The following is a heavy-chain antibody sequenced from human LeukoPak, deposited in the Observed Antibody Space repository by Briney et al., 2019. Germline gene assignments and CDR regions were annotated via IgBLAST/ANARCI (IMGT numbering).Heavy chain of an antibody. CDR3: ARGRGTDSSAEKYYFDY. CDR1: GYTFTSYG. V-gene: IGHV1-69*13. J-gene: IGHJ4*02. CDR2: IIPIFGTA. D-gene: IGHD3-22*01. Sequence: ASVKVSCKASGYTFTSYGISWVRQAPGQGLEWMGGIIPIFGTANYAQKFQGRVTITADESTSTAYMELSSLRSEDTAVYYCARGRGTDSSAEKYYFDYWGQGTLVTVSS.